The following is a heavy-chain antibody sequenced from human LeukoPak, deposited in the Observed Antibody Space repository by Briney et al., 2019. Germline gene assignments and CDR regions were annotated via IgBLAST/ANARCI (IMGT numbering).Heavy chain of an antibody. J-gene: IGHJ4*02. CDR1: GFTFSSYG. Sequence: PGRSLRLSCAASGFTFSSYGMHWVRQAPGKGLEWVAVIWYDGSNKYYADSVKGRFTISRDNSKNTLYLQMNSLRAEDTAIYYCARLRGVAVINYFDCWGQGTLVTVSS. V-gene: IGHV3-33*01. CDR3: ARLRGVAVINYFDC. D-gene: IGHD6-19*01. CDR2: IWYDGSNK.